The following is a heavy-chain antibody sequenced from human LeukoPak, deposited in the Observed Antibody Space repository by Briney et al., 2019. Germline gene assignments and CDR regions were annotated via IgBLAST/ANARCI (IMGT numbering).Heavy chain of an antibody. CDR1: GFTFNTYS. CDR3: AKAPVTSCRGAYCYPFDS. Sequence: GGPLRLSCAASGFTFNTYSMSWVRQAPGKGLEWVSIISRTSESIFYADSVRGRFTISRDNSKNTLYLQMNSLRAEDAAVYFCAKAPVTSCRGAYCYPFDSWGQGTLVTVSS. V-gene: IGHV3-21*04. D-gene: IGHD2-21*01. J-gene: IGHJ4*02. CDR2: ISRTSESI.